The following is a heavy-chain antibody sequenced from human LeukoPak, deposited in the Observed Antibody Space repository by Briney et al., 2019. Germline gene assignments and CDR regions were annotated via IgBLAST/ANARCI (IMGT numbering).Heavy chain of an antibody. CDR1: GGSISSYY. V-gene: IGHV4-59*01. J-gene: IGHJ6*03. D-gene: IGHD1-14*01. CDR2: IYYSGST. CDR3: ARETDHYYYYYMDV. Sequence: SETLSLTCTVSGGSISSYYWSWIRQPPGKGLEWIGYIYYSGSTNYNPSLKSRVTISVDTSKNQFSLKLSSVTAADTAVYYCARETDHYYYYYMDVWGKGTTVTVSS.